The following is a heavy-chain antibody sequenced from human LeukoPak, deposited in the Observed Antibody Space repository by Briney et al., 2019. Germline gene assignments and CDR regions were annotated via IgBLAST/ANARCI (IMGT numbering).Heavy chain of an antibody. CDR2: IYTSGST. V-gene: IGHV4-61*02. Sequence: SETLSLTCTVSGGSISSGSYHWSWIRQPAGKGLEWIGRIYTSGSTNYNPSLKSRVTISVDTSKNQFSLKLSSVTAADTAVYYCARDGRDGGDVWGKGTTVTISS. J-gene: IGHJ6*04. CDR1: GGSISSGSYH. D-gene: IGHD5-24*01. CDR3: ARDGRDGGDV.